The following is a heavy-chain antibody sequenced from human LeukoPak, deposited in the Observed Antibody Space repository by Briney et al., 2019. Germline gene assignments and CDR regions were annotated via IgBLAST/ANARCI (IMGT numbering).Heavy chain of an antibody. D-gene: IGHD3-22*01. V-gene: IGHV3-21*01. Sequence: PGGSLRLSCAASGFTFSSYSMNWVRQASGKGLEWVSSISSSSSYIYYADSVKGRFTISRDNAKNSLYLQMNSLRAEDTAVYYCAKEMGAYYDSSGYYYFTGRADYWGQGTLVTVSS. CDR2: ISSSSSYI. CDR3: AKEMGAYYDSSGYYYFTGRADY. J-gene: IGHJ4*02. CDR1: GFTFSSYS.